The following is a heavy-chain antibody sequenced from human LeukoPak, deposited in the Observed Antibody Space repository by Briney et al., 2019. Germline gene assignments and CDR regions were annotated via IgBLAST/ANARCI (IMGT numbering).Heavy chain of an antibody. V-gene: IGHV3-23*01. J-gene: IGHJ4*02. D-gene: IGHD6-19*01. CDR3: AKMRAGAVAAPFDY. CDR2: ISGSGGST. Sequence: GGSLRLSCAASGFTFDDYAMHWVRQAPGKGLEWVSAISGSGGSTYYADSVKGRFTISRDNSKNTLYLQMNSLRAEDTAVYYCAKMRAGAVAAPFDYWGQGTLVTVSS. CDR1: GFTFDDYA.